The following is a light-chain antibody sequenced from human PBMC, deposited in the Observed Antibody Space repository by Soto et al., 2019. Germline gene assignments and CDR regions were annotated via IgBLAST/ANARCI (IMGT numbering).Light chain of an antibody. CDR3: SSYTSTSTVV. V-gene: IGLV2-14*01. CDR1: SSDVGGYNY. Sequence: QSALTQPASVSGSPGQSITFSCTGTSSDVGGYNYVSWYQQHPGKAPKLMIYDVSNRPSGVSNRFSGSKSGNTPSLTISGLQAEDEADYYCSSYTSTSTVVFGGGTKLTVL. J-gene: IGLJ2*01. CDR2: DVS.